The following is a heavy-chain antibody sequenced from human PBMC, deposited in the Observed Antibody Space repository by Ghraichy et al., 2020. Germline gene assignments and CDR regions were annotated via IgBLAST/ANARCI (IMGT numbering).Heavy chain of an antibody. CDR2: INHSGST. Sequence: LSLTCAVYGGSFSGYYWSWIRQPPGKGLEWIGEINHSGSTNYNPSLKSRVTISVDTSKNQFSLKLSSVTAADTAVYYCARGFRYCSSTSCHLFDYWGQGTLVTVSS. CDR3: ARGFRYCSSTSCHLFDY. V-gene: IGHV4-34*01. D-gene: IGHD2-2*01. CDR1: GGSFSGYY. J-gene: IGHJ4*02.